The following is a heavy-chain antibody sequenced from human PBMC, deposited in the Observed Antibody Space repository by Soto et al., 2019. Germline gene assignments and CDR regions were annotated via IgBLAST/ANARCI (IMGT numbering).Heavy chain of an antibody. V-gene: IGHV3-48*02. D-gene: IGHD1-26*01. CDR2: ISSNSSFR. J-gene: IGHJ4*02. CDR1: GFTFSSYS. CDR3: ARDFAWAFDY. Sequence: EVQLVESGGGLVQPGGSLRLSCVASGFTFSSYSMNWVRQAPGKGLEWVSYISSNSSFRHYADSVKGRFTISRDNAKNSLYLQMNSLRDEDTAVYYCARDFAWAFDYWGQGTLLTVSP.